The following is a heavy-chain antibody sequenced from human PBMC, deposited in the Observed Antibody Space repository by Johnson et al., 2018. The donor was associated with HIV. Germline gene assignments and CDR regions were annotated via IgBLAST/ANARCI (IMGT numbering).Heavy chain of an antibody. CDR2: IYSGGSK. J-gene: IGHJ3*02. CDR3: AKSTQANIRRESGPYGAFDI. V-gene: IGHV3-53*01. Sequence: VQLVESGGGLIQPGGSLRLSCAASGFTVSSNYMSWVRQAPGKGLEWVSVIYSGGSKYYADRVKGRFTISRNHSKNTLYLQMNSLRAEDTAVYYCAKSTQANIRRESGPYGAFDIWGQGTMVTVSS. D-gene: IGHD3-10*01. CDR1: GFTVSSNY.